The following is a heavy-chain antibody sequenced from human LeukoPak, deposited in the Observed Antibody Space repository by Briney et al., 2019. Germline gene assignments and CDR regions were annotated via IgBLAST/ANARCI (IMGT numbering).Heavy chain of an antibody. V-gene: IGHV6-1*01. J-gene: IGHJ4*02. Sequence: SQTLSLTCAISGDTLSSNSATWNWITQSPSRGLQWLVRTYYRSKWYNDYAVSVKSRITIYPDTSKNQFSLQLNSVTPEDTAVYYCARGKTGDEFDYWGQGTLVTVSS. CDR1: GDTLSSNSAT. CDR3: ARGKTGDEFDY. CDR2: TYYRSKWYN. D-gene: IGHD7-27*01.